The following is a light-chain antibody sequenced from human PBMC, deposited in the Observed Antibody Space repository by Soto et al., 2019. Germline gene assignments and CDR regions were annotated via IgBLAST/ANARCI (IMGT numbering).Light chain of an antibody. V-gene: IGKV4-1*01. CDR3: QQYRDTIT. Sequence: IVMTQSPDSLAVSLGERATINCKSSQSVIDTSNNRNSLAWYQQKPGQPPKLLFYGASTRGSGVPGRFSGSGSGTDFSLTISSLQAEDVAVYYCQQYRDTITFGQGTRLELK. CDR1: QSVIDTSNNRNS. CDR2: GAS. J-gene: IGKJ5*01.